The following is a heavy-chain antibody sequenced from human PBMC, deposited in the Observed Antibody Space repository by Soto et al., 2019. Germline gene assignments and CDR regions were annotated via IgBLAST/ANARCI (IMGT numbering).Heavy chain of an antibody. D-gene: IGHD2-15*01. V-gene: IGHV4-4*02. J-gene: IGHJ6*01. CDR1: GVSISSDNW. CDR3: AKASGSGXSHHSITADHYYFGMDV. Sequence: LSLTCAVSGVSISSDNWLSWVRQPPGKGLEWIGEIYHSGNTHYNPSLKSRVTISVDKSKHQFSLKLNSVTAADTALYYCAKASGSGXSHHSITADHYYFGMDVWGQGTTVTVSS. CDR2: IYHSGNT.